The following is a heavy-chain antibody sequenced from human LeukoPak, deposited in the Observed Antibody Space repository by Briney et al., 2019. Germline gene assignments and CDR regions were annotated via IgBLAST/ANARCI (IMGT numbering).Heavy chain of an antibody. CDR2: VYHSGST. CDR3: AREANSPTARYWYFDL. D-gene: IGHD4-23*01. V-gene: IGHV4-59*02. Sequence: PSETLSLTCTVSGGSVSSYYWSWIRQPPGKGLEWIGYVYHSGSTNYNPALKRRVTISLDTSENQFSLRLSSVTAADTAVYYCAREANSPTARYWYFDLWGRGTLVTVSS. J-gene: IGHJ2*01. CDR1: GGSVSSYY.